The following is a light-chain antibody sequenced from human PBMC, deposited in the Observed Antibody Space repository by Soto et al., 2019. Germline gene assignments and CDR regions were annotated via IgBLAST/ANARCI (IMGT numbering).Light chain of an antibody. CDR2: GAS. Sequence: EVVLRQSPGPLSLSPGERATLSCRASQSVSSNYVAWYQQIPGQTPRLLIYGASSRATGIPDRFSGSGSGTDFTLTISRLEPEDFAVYYCQQHGSSPWMFGQGTKVDIK. V-gene: IGKV3-20*01. CDR3: QQHGSSPWM. J-gene: IGKJ1*01. CDR1: QSVSSNY.